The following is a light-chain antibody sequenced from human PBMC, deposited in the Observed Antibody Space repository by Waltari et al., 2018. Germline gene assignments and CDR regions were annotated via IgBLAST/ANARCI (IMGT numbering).Light chain of an antibody. J-gene: IGLJ3*02. CDR3: QSYDTRLSGSV. Sequence: QSVLTQPPSVSGAPGPRVTIPCAGSSSHIGAGYDVNWYKQVPGTAPTLLIFGSYDRPSGVPDRISGSKSGTSASLAITGLQAEDEADYYCQSYDTRLSGSVFGGGTRLTVL. CDR2: GSY. CDR1: SSHIGAGYD. V-gene: IGLV1-40*01.